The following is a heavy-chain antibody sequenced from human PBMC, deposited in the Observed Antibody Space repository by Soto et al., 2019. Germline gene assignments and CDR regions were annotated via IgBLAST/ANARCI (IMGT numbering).Heavy chain of an antibody. Sequence: PSETLSLTCTVSGGSIKVGGYYWGWIRQPPGKGLEWVATIYYSGTTYYNPSLKSRLTISLATSRNKFSLGLTSVTAAAPAVSYCARLAYSHYSTWGQGTLVTVSS. CDR1: GGSIKVGGYY. CDR3: ARLAYSHYST. CDR2: IYYSGTT. V-gene: IGHV4-39*01. J-gene: IGHJ4*02. D-gene: IGHD5-12*01.